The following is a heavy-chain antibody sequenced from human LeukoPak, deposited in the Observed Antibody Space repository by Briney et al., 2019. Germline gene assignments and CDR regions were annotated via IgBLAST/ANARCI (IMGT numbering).Heavy chain of an antibody. CDR2: ISGSGGST. Sequence: GGSLRLSCAASGFTFNNYAMSWVRQAPGKGLEWVSAISGSGGSTYYADSVKGRFTISRDNSKNTLYLQMNSLRAEDTAVYYCVKDRGYMVAVAGTPHDYWGQGTPVTVSS. J-gene: IGHJ4*02. CDR3: VKDRGYMVAVAGTPHDY. CDR1: GFTFNNYA. V-gene: IGHV3-23*01. D-gene: IGHD6-19*01.